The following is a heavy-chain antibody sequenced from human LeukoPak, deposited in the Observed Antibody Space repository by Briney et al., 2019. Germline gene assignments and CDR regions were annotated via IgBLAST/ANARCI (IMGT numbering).Heavy chain of an antibody. CDR3: TTVLTDNYYYYGMDV. J-gene: IGHJ6*02. Sequence: PGGSLRLSCAASGFTFSNAWMSWVRQAPGKGLEWVGRIKSKTDGGTTDYAAPVKGRFTISRDDSKNTLYLQMNSLKTEDTAVYYCTTVLTDNYYYYGMDVWGQGTTVTVSS. CDR1: GFTFSNAW. CDR2: IKSKTDGGTT. V-gene: IGHV3-15*01. D-gene: IGHD3-9*01.